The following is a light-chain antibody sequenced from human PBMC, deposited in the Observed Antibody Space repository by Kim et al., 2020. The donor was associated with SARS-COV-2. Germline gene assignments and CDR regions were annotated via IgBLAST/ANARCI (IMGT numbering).Light chain of an antibody. CDR2: HDN. CDR3: QAWDRSTEV. Sequence: SVAPGQTASSTGSGDKLGEKYACWYQKKPGQSPVLLIYHDNKRPSGIPERFSASNSGNTATLTISGTLAMDEADYYCQAWDRSTEVFGAGTKVTVL. J-gene: IGLJ1*01. V-gene: IGLV3-1*01. CDR1: KLGEKY.